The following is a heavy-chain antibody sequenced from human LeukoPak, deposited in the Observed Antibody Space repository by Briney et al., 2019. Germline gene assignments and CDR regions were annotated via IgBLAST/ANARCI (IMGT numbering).Heavy chain of an antibody. CDR3: ARIGSGIAAAGHYWYFDL. Sequence: SGTLSLTCTVSGGSISINYWSWIRQPPGKGLEWIGYIYYSGSTNYNPSLKSRVTISVDTSKNQFSLKLSSVTAADTAVYYCARIGSGIAAAGHYWYFDLWGRGTLVTVSS. J-gene: IGHJ2*01. CDR2: IYYSGST. D-gene: IGHD6-13*01. V-gene: IGHV4-59*01. CDR1: GGSISINY.